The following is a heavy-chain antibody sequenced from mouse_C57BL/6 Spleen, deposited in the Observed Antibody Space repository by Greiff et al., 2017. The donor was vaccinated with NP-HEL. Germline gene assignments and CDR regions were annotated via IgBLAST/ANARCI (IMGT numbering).Heavy chain of an antibody. CDR3: TRDFDYYGSSWAMDY. CDR2: ISSGGDYI. CDR1: GFTFSSYA. V-gene: IGHV5-9-1*02. J-gene: IGHJ4*01. Sequence: DVQLVESGEGLVKPGGSLKLSCAASGFTFSSYAMSWVRQTPEKRLEWVAYISSGGDYIYYADTVKGRFTISRDNARNTLYLQMSSLKSEDTAMYYCTRDFDYYGSSWAMDYWGQGTSVTVSS. D-gene: IGHD1-1*01.